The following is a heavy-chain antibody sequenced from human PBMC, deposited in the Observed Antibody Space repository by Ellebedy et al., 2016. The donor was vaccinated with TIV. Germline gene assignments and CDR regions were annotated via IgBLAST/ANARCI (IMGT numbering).Heavy chain of an antibody. CDR1: GGSFSGYY. CDR2: INHSGST. J-gene: IGHJ6*03. V-gene: IGHV4-34*01. D-gene: IGHD3-9*01. CDR3: ASSQPYYDILTGYLTPYYMDV. Sequence: SETLSLXCAVYGGSFSGYYWSWIRQPPGKGLEWIGEINHSGSTNYNPSLKSRVTISVDTSKNQFSLKLSSVTAADTAVYYCASSQPYYDILTGYLTPYYMDVWGKGTTVTVSS.